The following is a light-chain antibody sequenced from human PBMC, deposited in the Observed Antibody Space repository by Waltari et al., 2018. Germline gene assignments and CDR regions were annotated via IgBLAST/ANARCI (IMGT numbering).Light chain of an antibody. V-gene: IGLV3-21*02. J-gene: IGLJ3*02. CDR2: DES. CDR1: NIERKS. CDR3: QVWEGGRVV. Sequence: SYVLTQPPSESVAPGQEATITCGGNNIERKSVHWYLQKPGQAPVLVVYDESDRASGIPERCSGSKSGDTATLTISRVEAGDEADYSCQVWEGGRVVFGGGTKLTVL.